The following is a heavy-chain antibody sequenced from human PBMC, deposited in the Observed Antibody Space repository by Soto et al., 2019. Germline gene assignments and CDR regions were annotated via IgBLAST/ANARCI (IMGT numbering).Heavy chain of an antibody. CDR2: IYYSGST. CDR3: GRGKRRGQYRSGGSCYFDY. CDR1: GGSVSSGSYY. J-gene: IGHJ4*02. V-gene: IGHV4-61*01. D-gene: IGHD2-15*01. Sequence: SETLSLTCTVSGGSVSSGSYYWSWIRQPPGKGVEWIGYIYYSGSTNYNPSLKSRVTISVDTSKNQFSLKLSSVAAADTAVYYCGRGKRRGQYRSGGSCYFDYWGQGTLVTVSS.